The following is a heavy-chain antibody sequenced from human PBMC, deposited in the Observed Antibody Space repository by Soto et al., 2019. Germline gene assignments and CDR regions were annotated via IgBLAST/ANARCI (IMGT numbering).Heavy chain of an antibody. J-gene: IGHJ6*02. CDR1: GFTFSSYA. V-gene: IGHV3-23*01. CDR2: ISGSGGST. D-gene: IGHD3-3*01. Sequence: GGSLRLSCAASGFTFSSYAMSWVRQAPGKGLEKVSAISGSGGSTYYADTVKGRFTISRDNSKNTLYLQMNSLRAEDTAVYYCAKTKVYDFWSGSNPYYYYGMDVWGQGTTVTVSS. CDR3: AKTKVYDFWSGSNPYYYYGMDV.